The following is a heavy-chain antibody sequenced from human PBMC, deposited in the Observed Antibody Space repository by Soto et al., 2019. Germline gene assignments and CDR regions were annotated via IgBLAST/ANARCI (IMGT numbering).Heavy chain of an antibody. Sequence: SETLSLTCAVSGGSISSGGYSWSWVRQPPGKGLEWIGYIYHSGNTYYNPSLKSRVTISVGRSKNQFSLKLSSVTAADTAVYYCARCCYYDSSGYYYPNWFDPWGQGTLVTVS. D-gene: IGHD3-22*01. CDR1: GGSISSGGYS. CDR3: ARCCYYDSSGYYYPNWFDP. V-gene: IGHV4-30-2*01. CDR2: IYHSGNT. J-gene: IGHJ5*02.